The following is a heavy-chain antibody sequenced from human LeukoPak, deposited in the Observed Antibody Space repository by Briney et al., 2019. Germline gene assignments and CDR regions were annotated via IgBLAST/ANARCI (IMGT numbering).Heavy chain of an antibody. CDR1: GGSISSYY. V-gene: IGHV4-59*01. Sequence: PSETLSLTWTVSGGSISSYYWSWIRQPPGKGLERIGYIYYSGSTNYNPSLTSRVTIPVDTSKNQFSLKLSSVTAADTAVYYCARDRTGLRFLEWLPSPGWFDPWGQGTLVTVSS. J-gene: IGHJ5*02. CDR2: IYYSGST. D-gene: IGHD3-3*01. CDR3: ARDRTGLRFLEWLPSPGWFDP.